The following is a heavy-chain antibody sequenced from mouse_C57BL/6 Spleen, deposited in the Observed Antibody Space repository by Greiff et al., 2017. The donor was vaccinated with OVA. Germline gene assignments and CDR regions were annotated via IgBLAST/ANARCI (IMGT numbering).Heavy chain of an antibody. CDR3: SSPVVCAYFDY. V-gene: IGHV14-3*01. D-gene: IGHD2-10*02. CDR1: GFNIKNTY. CDR2: IDPANGNT. Sequence: EVQRVESVAELVRPGASVKLSCTASGFNIKNTYMHWVKQRPEQGLEWIGRIDPANGNTKYAPKFQGKATITADTSSNTAYLQLSSLTSEYTAIYYCSSPVVCAYFDYWGQGTTLTVSS. J-gene: IGHJ2*01.